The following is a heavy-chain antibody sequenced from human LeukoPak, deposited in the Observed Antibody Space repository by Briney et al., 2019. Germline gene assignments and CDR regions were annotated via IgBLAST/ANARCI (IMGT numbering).Heavy chain of an antibody. D-gene: IGHD6-19*01. CDR1: GFTFSSYW. J-gene: IGHJ4*02. V-gene: IGHV3-7*01. CDR3: ARDWLWKQWLVDY. CDR2: IKQDGSEK. Sequence: RSGGSLRLSCAASGFTFSSYWMSWVRQAPGKGLEWVANIKQDGSEKYYVDSVKGRFTISRDNAKNSLYLQMNSLRAEDTAVYYCARDWLWKQWLVDYWGQGTLVTVSS.